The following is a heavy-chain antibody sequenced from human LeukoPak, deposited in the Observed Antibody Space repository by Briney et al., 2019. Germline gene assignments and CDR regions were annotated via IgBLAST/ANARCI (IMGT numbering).Heavy chain of an antibody. CDR2: ISSSSSYI. J-gene: IGHJ4*02. CDR1: GFTFSSYS. D-gene: IGHD3-22*01. V-gene: IGHV3-21*01. CDR3: ARDRWYYDSRAPYYFDY. Sequence: PGGSLRLSCAASGFTFSSYSMNWVRQAPGKGLEWVSSISSSSSYIYYADSVKGRFTISRDNAKNSLYLQMNSLRAEDTAVYYCARDRWYYDSRAPYYFDYWGQGTLVTVSS.